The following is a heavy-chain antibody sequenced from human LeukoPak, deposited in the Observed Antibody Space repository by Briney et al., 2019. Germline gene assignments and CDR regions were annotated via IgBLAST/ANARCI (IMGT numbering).Heavy chain of an antibody. V-gene: IGHV3-30*18. CDR3: AKAYYGSGSPLDWFDP. J-gene: IGHJ5*02. CDR2: ISYDGSKK. Sequence: GGSLRLSCAASGFTFSSYGMHWVRQAPGKGLEWVAIISYDGSKKYYGDSVKGRFTISRANSKNTLYLQMNGLRAEATAVYYCAKAYYGSGSPLDWFDPWGQGTLVTVSS. CDR1: GFTFSSYG. D-gene: IGHD3-10*01.